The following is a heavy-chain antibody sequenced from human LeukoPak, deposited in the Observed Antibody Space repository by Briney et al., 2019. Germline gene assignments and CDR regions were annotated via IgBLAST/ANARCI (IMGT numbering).Heavy chain of an antibody. Sequence: ASVKVSCKASGYTFTGYYMHWVRQAPGQGLEWMGRINPNSGGTNYAQKFQGRVTMTRDTSISTAYMELSRLRSDDTAVYYCATGLISRDVAWQGLLHGEFDYWGQGTLVTVSS. V-gene: IGHV1-2*06. J-gene: IGHJ4*02. CDR2: INPNSGGT. D-gene: IGHD3-16*01. CDR1: GYTFTGYY. CDR3: ATGLISRDVAWQGLLHGEFDY.